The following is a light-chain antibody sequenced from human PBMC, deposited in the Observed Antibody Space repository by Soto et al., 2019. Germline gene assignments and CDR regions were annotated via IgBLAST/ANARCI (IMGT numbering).Light chain of an antibody. Sequence: QSALTQPASVSGCPGQAITISCSGSSSDVGAHNFVSWYQPHPGKAPKLMIYEVSNRPSGVSNRFSGSKSGNTASLTISGLQAEDEADYYCNSYTSSNTYVFGSGTKVTVL. J-gene: IGLJ1*01. CDR2: EVS. CDR3: NSYTSSNTYV. V-gene: IGLV2-14*01. CDR1: SSDVGAHNF.